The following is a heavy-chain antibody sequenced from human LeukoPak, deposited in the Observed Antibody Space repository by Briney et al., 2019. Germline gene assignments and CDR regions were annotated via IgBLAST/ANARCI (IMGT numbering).Heavy chain of an antibody. CDR2: IYYSGST. J-gene: IGHJ3*02. CDR1: GGSISSGGYS. D-gene: IGHD4-23*01. V-gene: IGHV4-61*05. CDR3: AKLTPPQAFDI. Sequence: PSETLSLTCAVSGGSISSGGYSWRWLRQPPGKGLEWIGYIYYSGSTNYNPSLKSRVTISVDRSKNQFSLKLSSVTAADTAVYYCAKLTPPQAFDIWGQGTMVTVSS.